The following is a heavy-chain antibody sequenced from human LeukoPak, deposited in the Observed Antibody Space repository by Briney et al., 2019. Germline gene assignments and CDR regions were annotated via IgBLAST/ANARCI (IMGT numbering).Heavy chain of an antibody. CDR1: GFTFSKYW. Sequence: GGSLRLSCVVSGFTFSKYWMTWVRQAPGKGLEWVANINEDGSEKYYVDSVKGRFSISRDNAQNSLYLQINSLRVEDTAVYYCAIYGITVPALDYWGQGTQVTVSS. J-gene: IGHJ4*02. D-gene: IGHD6-19*01. CDR2: INEDGSEK. V-gene: IGHV3-7*05. CDR3: AIYGITVPALDY.